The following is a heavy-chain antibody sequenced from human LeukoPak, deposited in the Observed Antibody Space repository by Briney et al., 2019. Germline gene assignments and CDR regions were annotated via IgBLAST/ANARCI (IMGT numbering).Heavy chain of an antibody. CDR1: GGSFSGYY. CDR3: ARAHDGGNSRGLVDY. CDR2: INHGGST. D-gene: IGHD4-23*01. J-gene: IGHJ4*02. Sequence: SETLSLTCAVYGGSFSGYYWSWIRQPPGKGLEWIGEINHGGSTNYSPSLKSRLTISVDTSKNQFSLKLSSLTAADTAVYYCARAHDGGNSRGLVDYCGQGTLVTVSS. V-gene: IGHV4-34*01.